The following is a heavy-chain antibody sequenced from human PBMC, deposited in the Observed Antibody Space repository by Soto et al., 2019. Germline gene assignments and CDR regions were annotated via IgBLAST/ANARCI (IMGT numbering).Heavy chain of an antibody. CDR3: ARASLRVGAHFFAFDY. Sequence: QVQLVQSGAEVKKPGSSVKVSCKASGGTFSSYAISWVRQAPGQGLEWLGGIIPIFGTANYAQKFQGRVTITADESTSTVFMQLCSLRPEDTAVYYFARASLRVGAHFFAFDYSGKVSLVTVA. D-gene: IGHD1-26*01. J-gene: IGHJ4*02. CDR2: IIPIFGTA. V-gene: IGHV1-69*12. CDR1: GGTFSSYA.